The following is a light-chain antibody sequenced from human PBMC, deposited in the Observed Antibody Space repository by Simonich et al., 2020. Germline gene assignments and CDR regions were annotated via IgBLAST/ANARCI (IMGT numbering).Light chain of an antibody. CDR1: QSVLYSSNNKNY. CDR3: QQYYSTPYT. V-gene: IGKV4-1*01. J-gene: IGKJ2*01. Sequence: DIVMTKSPDSLAVSLGERATIICKSSQSVLYSSNNKNYLAWYQQKPGQPPKLLIYWAATRESGVPDRFSGSGSGTDFTLTISSLQAEDVAVYYCQQYYSTPYTFGQGTKLEIK. CDR2: WAA.